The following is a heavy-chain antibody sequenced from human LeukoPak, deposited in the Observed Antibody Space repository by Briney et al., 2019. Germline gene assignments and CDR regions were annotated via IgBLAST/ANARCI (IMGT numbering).Heavy chain of an antibody. CDR3: AKQRFGAVVGTGVDY. CDR2: IWYDGSNK. V-gene: IGHV3-33*06. D-gene: IGHD6-19*01. J-gene: IGHJ4*02. Sequence: GGSLRLSCAASGFTFSSYGMHWVRQAPGKGLEWVAVIWYDGSNKYYADSVKGRLTISRDNSKNTLYLQMNSLRAEDTAVYYCAKQRFGAVVGTGVDYWGQGTLVTVSS. CDR1: GFTFSSYG.